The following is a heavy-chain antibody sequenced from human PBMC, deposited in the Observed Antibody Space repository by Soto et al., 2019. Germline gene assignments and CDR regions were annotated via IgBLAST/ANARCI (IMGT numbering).Heavy chain of an antibody. CDR3: ARSYRRSYYYYGMDV. CDR1: GGSISSYY. V-gene: IGHV4-59*01. J-gene: IGHJ6*02. Sequence: SETLCLTCTVSGGSISSYYWSWIRQPPGKGLEWIGYIYYSGSTNYNPSLKSRVTISVDTSKNQFSLKLSSVTAADTAVYYCARSYRRSYYYYGMDVWGQGTTVTVSS. CDR2: IYYSGST. D-gene: IGHD3-16*02.